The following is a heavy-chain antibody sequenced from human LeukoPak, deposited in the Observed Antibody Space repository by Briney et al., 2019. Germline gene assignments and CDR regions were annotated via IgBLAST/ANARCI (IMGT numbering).Heavy chain of an antibody. CDR2: ISYDGSNK. D-gene: IGHD2-2*02. Sequence: GRSLRLSCAASGFTFSSYGMHWVRQAPGKGLEWVAVISYDGSNKYYADSVKGRFTISRDNSKNTLYLQMNSLRAEDTAVYYCARLVVPAAISPGDAFDIWGQGTMVTVSS. CDR3: ARLVVPAAISPGDAFDI. J-gene: IGHJ3*02. CDR1: GFTFSSYG. V-gene: IGHV3-30*03.